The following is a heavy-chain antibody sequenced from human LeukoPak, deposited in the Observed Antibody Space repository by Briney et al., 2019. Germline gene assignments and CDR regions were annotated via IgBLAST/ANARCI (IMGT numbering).Heavy chain of an antibody. CDR2: FNPGNGDT. CDR3: SRDRWHCRVNCDSVYYYGLDV. CDR1: GYIFTNYA. D-gene: IGHD4-23*01. Sequence: ASVTVSCKASGYIFTNYAIQWVRQAPGQRLEWLGWFNPGNGDTRYSQRFQGRVTITSDASATTAYMELHSLTAEDTAVYYYSRDRWHCRVNCDSVYYYGLDVWGQGTTVTVSS. J-gene: IGHJ6*02. V-gene: IGHV1-3*01.